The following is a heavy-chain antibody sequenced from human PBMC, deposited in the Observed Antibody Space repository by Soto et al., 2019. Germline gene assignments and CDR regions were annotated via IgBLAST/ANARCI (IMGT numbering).Heavy chain of an antibody. Sequence: GSSVKPSCKAPGYTSTSYGMRWVRQAPAQGLEWMGWISAYNGNTNYAQKLQGRVTMTTDTSTSTAYMELRSLRSDDTAVYYWARAHCSSTSCYTAGGYWG. CDR2: ISAYNGNT. D-gene: IGHD2-2*02. J-gene: IGHJ4*01. CDR1: GYTSTSYG. CDR3: ARAHCSSTSCYTAGGY. V-gene: IGHV1-18*04.